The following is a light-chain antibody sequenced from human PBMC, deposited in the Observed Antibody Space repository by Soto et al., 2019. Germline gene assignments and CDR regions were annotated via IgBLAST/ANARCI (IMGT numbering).Light chain of an antibody. CDR3: LGYGSPLWT. Sequence: EIVLTQSPGTLSLSPGERATLSCRASQSVSSSYLAWYQQKPGQAPRLLIYGASSRATGIPDRFSGSGSGTAFIFYISRLELEVFALNSCLGYGSPLWTFGQGTKAEIK. V-gene: IGKV3-20*01. J-gene: IGKJ1*01. CDR2: GAS. CDR1: QSVSSSY.